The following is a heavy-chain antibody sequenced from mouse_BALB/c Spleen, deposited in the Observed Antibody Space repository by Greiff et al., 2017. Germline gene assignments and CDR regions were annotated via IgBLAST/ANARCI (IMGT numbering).Heavy chain of an antibody. J-gene: IGHJ2*01. D-gene: IGHD1-1*01. Sequence: QVQLQQSGPQLVRPGASVKISCKASGYSFTSYWMHWVKQRPGQGLEWIGMIDPSDSETRLNQKFKDKATLTVDKSSSTAYMQLSSPTSEDSAVYYCARSYYGGYNYFDYWGQGTTLTVSS. V-gene: IGHV1S127*01. CDR1: GYSFTSYW. CDR2: IDPSDSET. CDR3: ARSYYGGYNYFDY.